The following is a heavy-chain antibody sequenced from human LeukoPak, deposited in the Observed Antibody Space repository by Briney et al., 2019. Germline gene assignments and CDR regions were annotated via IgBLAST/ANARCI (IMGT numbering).Heavy chain of an antibody. CDR3: ARVSGDILTY. CDR2: IYSGGST. Sequence: GGSLRLACAASGFTLSSNYMSWVRQAPGKGLEWVSVIYSGGSTYYADSVKGRFTISRDNSKNTLYLQMNSLRAEDTAVYYCARVSGDILTYWGQGTLVTVSS. J-gene: IGHJ4*02. D-gene: IGHD3-9*01. V-gene: IGHV3-66*02. CDR1: GFTLSSNY.